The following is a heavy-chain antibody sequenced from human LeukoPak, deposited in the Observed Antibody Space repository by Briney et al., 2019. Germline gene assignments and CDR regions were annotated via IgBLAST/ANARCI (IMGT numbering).Heavy chain of an antibody. D-gene: IGHD3-9*01. CDR2: ISIRSSSI. J-gene: IGHJ3*02. Sequence: GGSLRLSCAASGFTFNTYSMIWVRQAPGKGLEWFSYISIRSSSIYYADSVKGRFTISRDNAKNSLYLQMNSLRDEDTAVYYCARGGVNYDILTGYWGDAFDIWGQGTMVTVSS. V-gene: IGHV3-48*02. CDR1: GFTFNTYS. CDR3: ARGGVNYDILTGYWGDAFDI.